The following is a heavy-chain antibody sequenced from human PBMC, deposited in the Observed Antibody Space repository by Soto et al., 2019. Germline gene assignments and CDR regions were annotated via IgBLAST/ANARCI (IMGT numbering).Heavy chain of an antibody. CDR2: IYRTGST. CDR1: GGSFTSNNW. J-gene: IGHJ5*02. CDR3: ASRDPGTSVDH. D-gene: IGHD1-7*01. V-gene: IGHV4-4*02. Sequence: SETLSLTCAVSGGSFTSNNWWTWVRQPPGQGLEWIGEIYRTGSTNYNPSLNSRVTISLDKSEKQISLKVTSLTAADTAVYYCASRDPGTSVDHWGQGTLVTVSS.